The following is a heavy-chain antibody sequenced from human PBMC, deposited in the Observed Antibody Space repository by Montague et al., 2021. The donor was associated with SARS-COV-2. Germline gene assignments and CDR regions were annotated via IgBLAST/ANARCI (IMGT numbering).Heavy chain of an antibody. D-gene: IGHD2-2*01. J-gene: IGHJ5*02. CDR3: ARAALPGRKNWFDP. CDR2: VYYSRGT. V-gene: IGHV4-39*01. Sequence: SKTLSLTCTVSGVSISSSNYYWGWVRQPPGKGLEWIGSVYYSRGTNYNPSLESRVTISVDTSKNQFSLRLSSATAADTAVYYCARAALPGRKNWFDPWGQGTLVTVSS. CDR1: GVSISSSNYY.